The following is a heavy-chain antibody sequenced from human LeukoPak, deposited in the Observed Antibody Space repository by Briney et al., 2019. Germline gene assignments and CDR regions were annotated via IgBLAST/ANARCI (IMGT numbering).Heavy chain of an antibody. V-gene: IGHV4-59*01. CDR2: IYYSGST. CDR3: ARLSTQGGYYYFYMDV. J-gene: IGHJ6*03. Sequence: SETLSLTCTVSGGSINTYYWSWIRQPPGKGLEWIGYIYYSGSTNYNPSLKSRVTISVDTSKNQSSLKLSSVTAADTAVYYCARLSTQGGYYYFYMDVWGKGTTVTVSS. CDR1: GGSINTYY.